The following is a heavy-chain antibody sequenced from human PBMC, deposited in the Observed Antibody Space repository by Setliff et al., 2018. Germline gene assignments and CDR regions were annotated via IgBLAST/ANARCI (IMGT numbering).Heavy chain of an antibody. J-gene: IGHJ4*02. CDR3: ARSPSSGAYWNPRPFYSDY. CDR1: GGSISSSSYY. CDR2: TYYRGST. Sequence: PSETLSLTCTVSGGSISSSSYYWGWIRQPPGKGLEWIGSTYYRGSTYYNPSLKSRLIISVDAPDNQFSLKLDSVTAADTALYYCARSPSSGAYWNPRPFYSDYWARGTLVTVSS. V-gene: IGHV4-39*01. D-gene: IGHD1-26*01.